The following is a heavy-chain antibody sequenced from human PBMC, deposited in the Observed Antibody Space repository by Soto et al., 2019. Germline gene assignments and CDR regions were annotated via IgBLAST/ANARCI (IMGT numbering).Heavy chain of an antibody. Sequence: SETLSLTCAVSGGSFSGYYWSWIRQPPGKGLEWIGEINHSGSTNYNPSLKSRVTISVDTSKNQFSLKLSSVTAADTAVYYCARQRYCSSTSCYDGYFQHWGQGTLVTVSS. CDR2: INHSGST. CDR1: GGSFSGYY. CDR3: ARQRYCSSTSCYDGYFQH. V-gene: IGHV4-34*01. D-gene: IGHD2-2*01. J-gene: IGHJ1*01.